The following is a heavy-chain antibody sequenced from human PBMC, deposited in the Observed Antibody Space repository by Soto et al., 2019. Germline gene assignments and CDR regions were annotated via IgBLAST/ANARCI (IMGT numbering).Heavy chain of an antibody. V-gene: IGHV1-2*02. J-gene: IGHJ4*02. CDR2: ISPKSGGT. D-gene: IGHD5-18*01. CDR1: GYTFSDYY. Sequence: QVQLVQSGAEVQKPGTSVKVSCKASGYTFSDYYLHWVRQAPGQGLEWMGWISPKSGGTHFAPKFEGRVTLTTDTSISTAIMEVSRLLSDDTAVYYCARGPRTQLWFPSVYWGQGTLVTVSS. CDR3: ARGPRTQLWFPSVY.